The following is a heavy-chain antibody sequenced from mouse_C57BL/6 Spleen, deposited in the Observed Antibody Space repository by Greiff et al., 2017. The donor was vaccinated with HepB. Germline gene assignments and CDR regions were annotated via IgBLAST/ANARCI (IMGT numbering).Heavy chain of an antibody. Sequence: EVQLQQSGAELVKPGASVKLSCTASGFNIKDYYMHWVKQRPEQGLEWIGRIDPADGKTKYAPKFQGKATLTADTSSNTAYLPLSSLTSEDTAVYYCARSNYYGTPALFAYWGQGTLVTVSA. CDR2: IDPADGKT. J-gene: IGHJ3*01. CDR1: GFNIKDYY. D-gene: IGHD1-1*01. V-gene: IGHV14-2*01. CDR3: ARSNYYGTPALFAY.